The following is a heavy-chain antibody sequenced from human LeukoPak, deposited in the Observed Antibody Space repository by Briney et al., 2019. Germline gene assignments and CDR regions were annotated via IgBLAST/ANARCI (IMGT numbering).Heavy chain of an antibody. V-gene: IGHV1-2*02. CDR1: GYTFTDCY. Sequence: GASVKVSCKASGYTFTDCYMHWVRQAPGQGLEWMGWINPNSGGTNYAQKLQGRVTMTRDTSISTAYMELSRLRSDDTAVYYCARGVYCSGGSCYSRGVDWFDPWGQGTLVTVSS. J-gene: IGHJ5*02. D-gene: IGHD2-15*01. CDR3: ARGVYCSGGSCYSRGVDWFDP. CDR2: INPNSGGT.